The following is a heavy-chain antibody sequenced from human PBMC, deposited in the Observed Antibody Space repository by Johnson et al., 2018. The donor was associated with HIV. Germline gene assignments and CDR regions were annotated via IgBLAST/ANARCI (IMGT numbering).Heavy chain of an antibody. Sequence: VQLVESGGDLVQPGRSLRLSCTASGFTFGDYDMSWVRQAPGMGLEWVSGINWNGGSTGYADSVKGRFTISRDNAKNSLYLQMNSLRAEDTALYYCARNTRITIFGVVIRHDAFAIWGQGTMVTVSS. V-gene: IGHV3-20*04. CDR1: GFTFGDYD. J-gene: IGHJ3*02. D-gene: IGHD3-3*01. CDR2: INWNGGST. CDR3: ARNTRITIFGVVIRHDAFAI.